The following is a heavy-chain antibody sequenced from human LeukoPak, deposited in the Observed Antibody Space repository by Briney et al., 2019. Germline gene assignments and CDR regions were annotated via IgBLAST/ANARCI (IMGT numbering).Heavy chain of an antibody. CDR3: VKWGDYDILTGYYVPDF. CDR2: ITGSGDTT. D-gene: IGHD3-9*01. V-gene: IGHV3-23*01. CDR1: RFIFRNYA. J-gene: IGHJ4*02. Sequence: PGASLRLSCAASRFIFRNYAMSWVRQAPGKGLEWVSAITGSGDTTYYADSVKGRFTISRDNSKNALYVEMNTLRAEDTAVYYCVKWGDYDILTGYYVPDFWGQGTLVTVSS.